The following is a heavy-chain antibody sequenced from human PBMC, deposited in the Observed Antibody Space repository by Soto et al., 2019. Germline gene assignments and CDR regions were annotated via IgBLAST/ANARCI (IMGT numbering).Heavy chain of an antibody. V-gene: IGHV3-30*18. CDR3: AKPTCSGGSCYPPTWYFDL. CDR2: MSYDGSNK. CDR1: GFTFSSYG. J-gene: IGHJ2*01. D-gene: IGHD2-15*01. Sequence: QVQLVESGGGVVQPGRSLRLSCAASGFTFSSYGMHWVRQAPGKGLESVAVMSYDGSNKYYADSVKGRFTISRDNSKNTLYLQMNSLRAEDTAVYYCAKPTCSGGSCYPPTWYFDLWGRCTLVTVSS.